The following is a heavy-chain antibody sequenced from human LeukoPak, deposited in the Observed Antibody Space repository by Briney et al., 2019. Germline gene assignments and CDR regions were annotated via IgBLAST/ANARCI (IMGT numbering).Heavy chain of an antibody. CDR2: INQSGRI. J-gene: IGHJ6*02. Sequence: SETLSLTCAVYGGSFNAYYWNWIRQSPGRGPEWIGDINQSGRINYNPSLKSRVSISMDTSKTQFSLTLTSVTAADTALYNCARVLGYDYGMDVWGPGTAVTVS. CDR3: ARVLGYDYGMDV. D-gene: IGHD3-16*01. V-gene: IGHV4-34*01. CDR1: GGSFNAYY.